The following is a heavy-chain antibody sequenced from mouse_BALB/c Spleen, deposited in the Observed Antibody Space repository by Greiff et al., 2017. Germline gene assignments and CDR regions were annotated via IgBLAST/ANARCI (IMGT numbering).Heavy chain of an antibody. CDR3: ARAGYFDY. V-gene: IGHV5-6-5*01. CDR1: GFTFSSYA. J-gene: IGHJ2*01. Sequence: EVKVVESGGGLVKPGGSLKLSCAASGFTFSSYAMSWVRQTPEKRLEWVASISSGGSTYYPDSVKGRFTISRDNAKNTLYLQMSSLKSEDTAMYYCARAGYFDYWGQGTTLTVSS. CDR2: ISSGGST.